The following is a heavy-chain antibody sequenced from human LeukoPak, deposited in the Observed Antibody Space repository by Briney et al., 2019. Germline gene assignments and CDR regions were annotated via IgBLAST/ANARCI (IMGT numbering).Heavy chain of an antibody. V-gene: IGHV3-30*18. CDR2: ISYDGSNK. CDR1: GFTFSSYG. J-gene: IGHJ4*02. D-gene: IGHD4-17*01. Sequence: PGGSLRLSCAASGFTFSSYGMHWVRQAPGKGLEWVAVISYDGSNKYYADSVKGRFTISRDNSKNTLYMQMNSLRPEDTAGYYCAKGGSDGDRYYFDYWGQGTLVTVSS. CDR3: AKGGSDGDRYYFDY.